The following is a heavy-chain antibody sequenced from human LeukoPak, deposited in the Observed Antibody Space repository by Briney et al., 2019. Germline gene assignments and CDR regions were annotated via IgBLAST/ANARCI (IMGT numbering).Heavy chain of an antibody. V-gene: IGHV3-7*02. J-gene: IGHJ4*02. D-gene: IGHD2-15*01. Sequence: PGGSLRLSCAASGFTFSSYWMSWVRQTPGKGLEWVATIKQDGSQKYYVDSVKGRFTISRDNAQNSLYLQMTSLRAEDTAVYYCATRSTGVAATFDSWGQGALVTVSS. CDR1: GFTFSSYW. CDR2: IKQDGSQK. CDR3: ATRSTGVAATFDS.